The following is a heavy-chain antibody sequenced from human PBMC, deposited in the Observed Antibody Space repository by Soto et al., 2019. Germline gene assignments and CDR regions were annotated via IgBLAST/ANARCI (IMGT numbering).Heavy chain of an antibody. J-gene: IGHJ4*02. CDR1: GYTITAYA. CDR3: TRSAISPYGGLIGPFDY. D-gene: IGHD3-16*02. V-gene: IGHV1-3*05. Sequence: SGAEERKPGASVKVSCEATGYTITAYAMHWVRQAPGQRLEWMGWINPANGNTKYSQKFQGRLTITSDTSANTVYMELNSLTSEDTAMYYCTRSAISPYGGLIGPFDYWGQGNLVTVSS. CDR2: INPANGNT.